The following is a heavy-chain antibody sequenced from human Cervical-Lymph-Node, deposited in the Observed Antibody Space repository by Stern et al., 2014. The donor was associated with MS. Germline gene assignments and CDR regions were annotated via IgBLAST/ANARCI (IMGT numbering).Heavy chain of an antibody. CDR1: GYSFTSYW. Sequence: VQLVQSGAEVKKPGESLKISCKGSGYSFTSYWIGWVRQMPGKGLEWMGVIYPGDSDTRYSPSFQGQVTISADKSISTAYLQWSSLKASDTAMYYCARHTFYCSGGSCSGYYYYGMDVWGQGTTVTVSS. CDR3: ARHTFYCSGGSCSGYYYYGMDV. J-gene: IGHJ6*02. D-gene: IGHD2-15*01. V-gene: IGHV5-51*01. CDR2: IYPGDSDT.